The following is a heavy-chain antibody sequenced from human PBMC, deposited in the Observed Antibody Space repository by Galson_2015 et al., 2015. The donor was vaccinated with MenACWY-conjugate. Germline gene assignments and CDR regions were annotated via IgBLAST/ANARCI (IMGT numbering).Heavy chain of an antibody. CDR3: AADFER. CDR1: GGSVSSGAYY. CDR2: IYSSGTT. V-gene: IGHV4-61*02. Sequence: TLSLTCTVSGGSVSSGAYYWTWIRQPAGKGLEWIGRIYSSGTTHYNPSLASRVTISLDTSKNQFSLKVNSVTAADTAVYYCAADFERWGQGTLVTVSS. D-gene: IGHD3-9*01. J-gene: IGHJ4*02.